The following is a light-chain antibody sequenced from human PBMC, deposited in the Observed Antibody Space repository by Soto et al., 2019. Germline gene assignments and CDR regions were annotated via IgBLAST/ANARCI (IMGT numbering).Light chain of an antibody. J-gene: IGKJ2*03. CDR3: QQYGNSPRYS. CDR2: ATS. Sequence: EVVLTECPGTLSLAPGERVTLSCRASQSVSSNYLAWYQQKPGQAPRLLIYATSSRATGIPDRFSGSGSGTDFTLTINRLEPEDFAVYYCQQYGNSPRYSFGQGTRLEIK. CDR1: QSVSSNY. V-gene: IGKV3-20*01.